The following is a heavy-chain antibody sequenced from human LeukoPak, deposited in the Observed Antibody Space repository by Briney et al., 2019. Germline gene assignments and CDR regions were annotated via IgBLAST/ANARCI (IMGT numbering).Heavy chain of an antibody. CDR1: GYTFTSYG. J-gene: IGHJ6*04. CDR2: ISAYNGNT. Sequence: ASVKVSCKASGYTFTSYGISWVRQAPGQGLEWMGWISAYNGNTNYAQKLQGRVTMTTDTSTSTAYMELRSLRSDDTAVYYCARDRIVVVPAASPLYYYGMDVWGKGTTVIVSS. CDR3: ARDRIVVVPAASPLYYYGMDV. D-gene: IGHD2-2*01. V-gene: IGHV1-18*04.